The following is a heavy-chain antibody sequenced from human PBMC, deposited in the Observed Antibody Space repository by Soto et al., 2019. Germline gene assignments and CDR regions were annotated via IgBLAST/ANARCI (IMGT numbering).Heavy chain of an antibody. CDR2: IIPIFGTA. CDR1: GGTFSSYA. J-gene: IGHJ4*02. D-gene: IGHD3-16*02. V-gene: IGHV1-69*13. CDR3: ARSFGSYYDYVCGSYLPFDY. Sequence: SVKVSCKDSGGTFSSYAISWVRQAPGQGLEWMGGIIPIFGTANYAQKFQGRVTITADESTSTAYMELSSLRSEDTAVYYCARSFGSYYDYVCGSYLPFDYGGQGTLVNVSS.